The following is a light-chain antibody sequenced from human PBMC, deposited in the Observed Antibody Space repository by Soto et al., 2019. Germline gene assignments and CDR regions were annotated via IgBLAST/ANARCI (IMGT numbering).Light chain of an antibody. CDR2: DSS. J-gene: IGKJ5*01. V-gene: IGKV3-11*01. Sequence: EFELIQSPETLSLSPVETATLSCRASQSVDKFLAWYQQRPGQPPRLLIFDSSNRATGVPVRFSGSGSGTVFTLTIGSLEPEDSAVYYCQQRKHSPPITFGQGPRLEIK. CDR3: QQRKHSPPIT. CDR1: QSVDKF.